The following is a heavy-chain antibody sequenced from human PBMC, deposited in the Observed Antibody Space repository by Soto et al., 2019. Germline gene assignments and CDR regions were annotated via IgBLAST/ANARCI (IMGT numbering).Heavy chain of an antibody. V-gene: IGHV6-1*01. CDR2: TYYRSKWYN. Sequence: SQTLSLTCAISGDSVSGNSAAWNWIRQSPSRGLEWLGRTYYRSKWYNDYAVSVKSRITINPDTSKNQFSLQLNSVTPEDTAVYYCARDKYYYDSSGYYYVVFAFDYWGQGTLVTVSS. CDR3: ARDKYYYDSSGYYYVVFAFDY. D-gene: IGHD3-22*01. J-gene: IGHJ4*02. CDR1: GDSVSGNSAA.